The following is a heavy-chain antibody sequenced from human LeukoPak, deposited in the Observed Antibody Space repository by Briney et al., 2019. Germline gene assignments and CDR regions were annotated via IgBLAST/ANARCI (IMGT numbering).Heavy chain of an antibody. CDR2: IYYSGST. Sequence: PSDTLSLTCTVSGDSFNSATYYWRWLRQPPGKGLEWIGYIYYSGSTSSNPSLKSRVTISVATTKNEFSLKLSSVTAADTAVYYGARDRGRHGVGYWGQGTLVTVSS. CDR1: GDSFNSATYY. V-gene: IGHV4-61*01. D-gene: IGHD3-16*01. CDR3: ARDRGRHGVGY. J-gene: IGHJ4*02.